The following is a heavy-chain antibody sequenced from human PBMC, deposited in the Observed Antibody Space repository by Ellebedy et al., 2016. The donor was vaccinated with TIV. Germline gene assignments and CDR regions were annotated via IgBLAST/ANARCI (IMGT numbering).Heavy chain of an antibody. Sequence: GESLKISCAASGLSFSRYGLLWVRQAPGKGLEWVAAISYNGDNKFYGDSVKGRFTISRDNSKSTLYLQMDSLRTEDTAVYFCVKEPCSSNNCYFNGSDYWGQGTLVTVSS. D-gene: IGHD2-2*01. V-gene: IGHV3-30*18. CDR1: GLSFSRYG. J-gene: IGHJ4*02. CDR3: VKEPCSSNNCYFNGSDY. CDR2: ISYNGDNK.